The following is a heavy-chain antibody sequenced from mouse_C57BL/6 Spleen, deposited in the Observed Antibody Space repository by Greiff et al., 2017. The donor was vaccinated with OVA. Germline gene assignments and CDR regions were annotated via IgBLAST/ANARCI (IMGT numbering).Heavy chain of an antibody. V-gene: IGHV1-4*01. CDR2: INPSSGYT. CDR1: GYTFTSYT. D-gene: IGHD2-3*01. J-gene: IGHJ3*01. Sequence: QVHLKQSGAELARPGASVKMSCKASGYTFTSYTMHWVKQRPGQGLEWIGDINPSSGYTKYNQKFKDKATLTADKSSSTAYMQLSSLTSEDSAVYYCARDDGYSGFAYWGQGTLVTVSA. CDR3: ARDDGYSGFAY.